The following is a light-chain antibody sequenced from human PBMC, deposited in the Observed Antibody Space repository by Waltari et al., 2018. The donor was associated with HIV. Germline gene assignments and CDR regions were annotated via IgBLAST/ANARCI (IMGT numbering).Light chain of an antibody. CDR1: HIGSKS. CDR3: QVWDTSVV. Sequence: SYELRQALSLSVALGQTAKMTCGGRHIGSKSVNWYQQGPGLAPVLVIYGDSHRPSGIPERFSGSTSGNTATLTISGAQGADEGDYYCQVWDTSVVFGGGTKLTV. V-gene: IGLV3-9*01. J-gene: IGLJ3*02. CDR2: GDS.